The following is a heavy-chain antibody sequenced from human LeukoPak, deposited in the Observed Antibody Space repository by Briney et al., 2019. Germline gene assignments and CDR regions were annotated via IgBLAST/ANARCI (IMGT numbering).Heavy chain of an antibody. J-gene: IGHJ6*03. CDR2: INPNSGGT. V-gene: IGHV1-2*02. D-gene: IGHD4-17*01. CDR1: GYTFTGYY. Sequence: ASVKVSCKASGYTFTGYYMHWVRQAPGQGLEWMGWINPNSGGTNYAQKFQGRVTMTRGTSIGTAYMELSRLRSDDTAVYYCARGSDYGDYMDVWGKGTTVTVSS. CDR3: ARGSDYGDYMDV.